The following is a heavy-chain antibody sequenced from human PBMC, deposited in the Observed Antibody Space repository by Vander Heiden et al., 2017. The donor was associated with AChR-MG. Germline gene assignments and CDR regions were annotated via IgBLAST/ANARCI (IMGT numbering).Heavy chain of an antibody. CDR1: GYSFTSSW. V-gene: IGHV5-51*01. D-gene: IGHD1-1*01. CDR2: IYPGDSDT. Sequence: EVQLVQSGAAVKKPGESLKISCKGSGYSFTSSWIGWVRQMPGKGLEWMGIIYPGDSDTRYSPSFQGKVTISADKSISTAHLQWSSLKASDTAMYYCARLGDDPRNWNDGSGAFDIWGQGTMVTVSS. CDR3: ARLGDDPRNWNDGSGAFDI. J-gene: IGHJ3*02.